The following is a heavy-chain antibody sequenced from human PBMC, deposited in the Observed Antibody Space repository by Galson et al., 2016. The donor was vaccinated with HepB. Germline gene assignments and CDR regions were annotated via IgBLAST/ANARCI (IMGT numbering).Heavy chain of an antibody. J-gene: IGHJ4*02. V-gene: IGHV4-4*02. Sequence: ETLSLTCAVSGGSITNHNWWSWVRQPPGKGLEWIGEIFHSGSTNYNPSLKSRVTISVDTSKNQSSLKLPSVTAADTAVYYCARTEFGVVAAGTSVGCWGQGTLVTVSS. CDR1: GGSITNHNW. CDR2: IFHSGST. CDR3: ARTEFGVVAAGTSVGC. D-gene: IGHD6-13*01.